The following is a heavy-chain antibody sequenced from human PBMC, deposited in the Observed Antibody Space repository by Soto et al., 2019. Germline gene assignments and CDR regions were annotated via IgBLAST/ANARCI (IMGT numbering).Heavy chain of an antibody. Sequence: GGSLRLSCAASGFTFSSYAMSWVRQAPGKGLEWVSASSGSGGSTYYADSGKGRFTISRDNSKNTLYLQMNRLRAEDTAVYYCSKVAWSIVVGASFDYWGQGTQFTVSS. CDR1: GFTFSSYA. D-gene: IGHD1-26*01. J-gene: IGHJ4*02. V-gene: IGHV3-23*01. CDR2: SSGSGGST. CDR3: SKVAWSIVVGASFDY.